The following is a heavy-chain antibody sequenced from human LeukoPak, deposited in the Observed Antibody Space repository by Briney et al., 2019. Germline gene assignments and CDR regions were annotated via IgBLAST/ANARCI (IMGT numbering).Heavy chain of an antibody. D-gene: IGHD3-10*01. Sequence: GRSLRLSCAASGFXFSNYGIHWVRQAPGKGLEWVAVIWYDGSNKYYGDSVKGRFTISRDNSKNTLYLEMNSLRAEDTAVYYCAMPAMVRGVIHDSWGQGTLVTVSS. CDR3: AMPAMVRGVIHDS. CDR1: GFXFSNYG. V-gene: IGHV3-33*01. CDR2: IWYDGSNK. J-gene: IGHJ4*02.